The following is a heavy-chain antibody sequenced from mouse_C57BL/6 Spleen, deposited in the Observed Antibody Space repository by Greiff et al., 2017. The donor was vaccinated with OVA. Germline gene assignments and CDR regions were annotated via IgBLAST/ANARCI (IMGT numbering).Heavy chain of an antibody. Sequence: VQLQQSGPVLVKPGASVKMSCKASGYTFTDYYMNWVKQSHGKSLEWIGVINPYNGGTSYNQKFKGKATLTVDKSSSTAYMELNSLTSEDTAVYYCARYVIYYYGSSYGYFDVWGTGTTVTVSS. CDR3: ARYVIYYYGSSYGYFDV. V-gene: IGHV1-19*01. D-gene: IGHD1-1*01. CDR1: GYTFTDYY. J-gene: IGHJ1*03. CDR2: INPYNGGT.